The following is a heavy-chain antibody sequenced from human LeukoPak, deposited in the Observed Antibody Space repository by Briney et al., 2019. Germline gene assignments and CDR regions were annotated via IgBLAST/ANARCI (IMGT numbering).Heavy chain of an antibody. V-gene: IGHV4-30-4*08. J-gene: IGHJ4*02. CDR2: IYHSGNT. CDR3: ARVYDTYYFDY. Sequence: SQTLSLTCTVSGGSISSGDYYWSWIRQPPGKGLEWIGYIYHSGNTYYNPSLKSRLTISVDTSKNQFSLKLSSVTAADTAVYYCARVYDTYYFDYWGQGTLVTVSS. D-gene: IGHD2/OR15-2a*01. CDR1: GGSISSGDYY.